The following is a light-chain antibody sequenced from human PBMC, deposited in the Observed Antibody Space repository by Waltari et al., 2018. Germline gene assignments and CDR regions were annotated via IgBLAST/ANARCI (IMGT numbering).Light chain of an antibody. J-gene: IGLJ3*02. CDR1: GSNIGSKT. Sequence: QSVLTQPPSASGTPVQRVTISCSGSGSNIGSKTVTWYQQFPGTAPKLLVYINNQRPSWVPDRFSGSKSGTSASLAISGLQSEDEADYYCAAWDDSLNTWVFGGGTKLTVL. CDR3: AAWDDSLNTWV. V-gene: IGLV1-44*01. CDR2: INN.